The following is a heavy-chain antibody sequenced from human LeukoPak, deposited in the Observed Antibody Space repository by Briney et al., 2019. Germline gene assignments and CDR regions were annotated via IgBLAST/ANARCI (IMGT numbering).Heavy chain of an antibody. CDR3: ASSAYDCWSGYRDY. CDR2: INHSGST. CDR1: GGSFSGYY. D-gene: IGHD3-3*01. Sequence: SETLSLTCAVYGGSFSGYYWSWIRQPPGKGLEWIGEINHSGSTNYNPSLKSRVTISVDTSKNQFSLKLSSVTAADTAVYYCASSAYDCWSGYRDYWGQGTLVTVSS. V-gene: IGHV4-34*01. J-gene: IGHJ4*02.